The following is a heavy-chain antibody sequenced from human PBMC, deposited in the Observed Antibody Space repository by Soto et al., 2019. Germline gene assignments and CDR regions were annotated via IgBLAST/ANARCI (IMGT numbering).Heavy chain of an antibody. CDR1: GFTFSSYS. J-gene: IGHJ3*02. CDR2: ISSSSSYI. CDR3: ARDRLANDAFDI. Sequence: PGGSLRLSCAASGFTFSSYSMNWVRQAPGKGLEWVSSISSSSSYIYYADSVKGRFTISRDNAKNSLYLQMNSLRAEDTAVYYCARDRLANDAFDIWGQGTMVTVSS. V-gene: IGHV3-21*01.